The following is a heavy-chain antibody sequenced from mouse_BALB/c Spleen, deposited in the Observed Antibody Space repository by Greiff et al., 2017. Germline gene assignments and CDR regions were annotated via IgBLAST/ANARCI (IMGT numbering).Heavy chain of an antibody. V-gene: IGHV5-6-3*01. D-gene: IGHD1-3*01. CDR2: INSNGGST. J-gene: IGHJ2*01. CDR1: GFTFSSYG. Sequence: EVHLVESGGGLVQPGGSLKLSCAASGFTFSSYGMSWVRQTPDKRLELVATINSNGGSTYYPDSVKGRFTISRDNPKNTLFLQMTSLRSEDTAMYYCARKLWDYFDYWGQGTTLTVSS. CDR3: ARKLWDYFDY.